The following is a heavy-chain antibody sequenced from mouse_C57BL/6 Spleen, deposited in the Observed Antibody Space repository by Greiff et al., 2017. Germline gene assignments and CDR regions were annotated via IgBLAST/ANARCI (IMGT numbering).Heavy chain of an antibody. CDR1: GYTFTSYT. D-gene: IGHD2-5*01. V-gene: IGHV1-4*01. CDR3: ARLSDYSNY. CDR2: INPSSGYT. J-gene: IGHJ3*01. Sequence: QVQLQQSGAEPARPGASVKMSCKASGYTFTSYTMHWVKQRPGQGLEWIGYINPSSGYTKYNQKFKDKATLTADKSSSTAYMQLSSLTSEDSAVYYCARLSDYSNYWGQGTLVTVSA.